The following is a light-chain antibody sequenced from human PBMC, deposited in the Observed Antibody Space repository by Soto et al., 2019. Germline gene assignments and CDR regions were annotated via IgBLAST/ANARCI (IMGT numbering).Light chain of an antibody. Sequence: QSALTQPASVSGSPGQSITISCTGTSSVVGSYNLVSWYQQHPRKAPKVMIYEVSKWPSGVPNRFSGSKSGNTASLTISGLQAEDEADYYCCSYAGSSTYVFGTGTKVTVL. J-gene: IGLJ1*01. CDR2: EVS. V-gene: IGLV2-23*02. CDR3: CSYAGSSTYV. CDR1: SSVVGSYNL.